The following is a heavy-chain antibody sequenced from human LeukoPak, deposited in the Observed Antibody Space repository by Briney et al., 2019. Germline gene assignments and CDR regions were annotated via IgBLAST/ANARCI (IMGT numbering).Heavy chain of an antibody. D-gene: IGHD4-23*01. V-gene: IGHV1-69*04. Sequence: GASVKVSCKASVGTCSSYAISWVRQAPGQGLEWMGRIIPIFGIANYAQKFQGRVTITADKSTSTAYMELSSLRSEDTAVYYCARDSHGGAPDYWGQGTLVTVSS. CDR2: IIPIFGIA. J-gene: IGHJ4*02. CDR1: VGTCSSYA. CDR3: ARDSHGGAPDY.